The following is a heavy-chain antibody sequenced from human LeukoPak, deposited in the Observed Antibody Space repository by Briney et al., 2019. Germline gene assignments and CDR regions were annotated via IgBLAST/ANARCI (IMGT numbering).Heavy chain of an antibody. V-gene: IGHV3-30*03. D-gene: IGHD3-10*01. CDR1: GFTFSSYG. Sequence: GGSLRLSCAASGFTFSSYGMHWVRQAPGKGLEWVTDISYDGSNKYYADSVKGRFTISRDNSKNTLYLQMNSLRAEDTAVYYCATQVRGVIHTHFDYWGQGTLVTVSS. CDR2: ISYDGSNK. J-gene: IGHJ4*02. CDR3: ATQVRGVIHTHFDY.